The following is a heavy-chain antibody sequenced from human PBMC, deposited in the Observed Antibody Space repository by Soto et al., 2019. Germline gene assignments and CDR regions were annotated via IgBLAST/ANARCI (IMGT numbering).Heavy chain of an antibody. CDR1: GFTFSDSY. J-gene: IGHJ6*02. CDR3: ARQKAWTGEWLSLYAPGMDV. V-gene: IGHV3-11*01. CDR2: ISSSGSTI. Sequence: QVQLVESGGGWVKPGGSLRLSCAASGFTFSDSYMSWIRQAPGKGLEWVSHISSSGSTIYYADSVKGRFTISRDNAKNSLYLQMNFLRAEDTAVYYCARQKAWTGEWLSLYAPGMDVWGQGTTVTVSS. D-gene: IGHD3-22*01.